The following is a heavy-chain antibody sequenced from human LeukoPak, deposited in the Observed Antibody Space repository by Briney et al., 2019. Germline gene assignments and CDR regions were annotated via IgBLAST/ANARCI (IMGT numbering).Heavy chain of an antibody. J-gene: IGHJ4*02. CDR1: GGSINSHY. V-gene: IGHV4-4*08. CDR2: IYSTGKN. D-gene: IGHD6-19*01. Sequence: PSETLSLTCAVSGGSINSHYWGWIRQPPGKGLQWIGDIYSTGKNNYNPSLESRVTISLDTSKSHLSLNLTSVLAADTAIYYCVRRDTGWNYFDYWGQGILVTVSS. CDR3: VRRDTGWNYFDY.